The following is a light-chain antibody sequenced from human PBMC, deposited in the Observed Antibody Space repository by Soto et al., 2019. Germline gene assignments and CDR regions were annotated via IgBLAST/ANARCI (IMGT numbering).Light chain of an antibody. CDR1: SGDVVGYNY. CDR2: DVS. Sequence: QSALTQPASVSGSPGQSITISCTGTSGDVVGYNYVSWYQHHPGKAPKLMIYDVSNRPSGVSNRFSGSKSGNTASLTISGLQPEDEADYYCSSYTTSNTRQIVFGTGTKVTVL. V-gene: IGLV2-14*03. CDR3: SSYTTSNTRQIV. J-gene: IGLJ1*01.